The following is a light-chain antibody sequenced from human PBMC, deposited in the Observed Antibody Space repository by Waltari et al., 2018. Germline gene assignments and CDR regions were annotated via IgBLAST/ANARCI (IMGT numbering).Light chain of an antibody. V-gene: IGLV1-44*01. Sequence: QSVLTQPPSASGTPGQRVTISCSGRRSNIGSNTVNWYQQLPGTAPKLLIYSNHPRSAGLPVLVSGSNSGTSASLAISGLQSEDAADDYCAAWDDSLNGPVFCGGTKLPVL. J-gene: IGLJ2*01. CDR2: SNH. CDR1: RSNIGSNT. CDR3: AAWDDSLNGPV.